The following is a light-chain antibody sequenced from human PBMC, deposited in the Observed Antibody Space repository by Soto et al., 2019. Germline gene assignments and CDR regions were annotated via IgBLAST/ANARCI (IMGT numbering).Light chain of an antibody. CDR3: ATWDDSPRDVV. CDR2: NTN. CDR1: SSNIGSNA. V-gene: IGLV1-44*01. J-gene: IGLJ2*01. Sequence: QAVVTQPPSASGTPGQRVTISCSGSSSNIGSNAVNWYQQLPGTAPRLLIYNTNQRPSGAPDRFSGSKSGTSASLAISGLQSEEEADYYCATWDDSPRDVVFGGGTKLTVL.